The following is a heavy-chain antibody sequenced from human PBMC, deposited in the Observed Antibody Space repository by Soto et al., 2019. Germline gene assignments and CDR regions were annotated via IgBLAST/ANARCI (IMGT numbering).Heavy chain of an antibody. V-gene: IGHV4-34*01. J-gene: IGHJ6*04. D-gene: IGHD2-15*01. CDR3: ASRMALTTIAVVGYYYSGRDG. CDR1: GGSFSGYY. CDR2: SNHSGIT. Sequence: PSDTLSLTSAVYGGSFSGYYWIWIRQPPGKGLGWIGESNHSGITNHEPTHKSRDTISVDTSQNQFALGLSAVTPADTAVYYCASRMALTTIAVVGYYYSGRDGWGEGPTVTVSS.